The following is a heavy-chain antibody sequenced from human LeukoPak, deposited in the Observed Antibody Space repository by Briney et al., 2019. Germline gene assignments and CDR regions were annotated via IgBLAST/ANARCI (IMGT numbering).Heavy chain of an antibody. V-gene: IGHV3-21*01. Sequence: GGSLRLSCAASGFTFSSYSMNWVRQAPGKGLEWVSCISTSSSYIYYADSVKGRFTISRDNAKNSLCLQMNSLRAEDTAVYYCARGSIAAAGSLKYWGQGIVVTVSS. CDR3: ARGSIAAAGSLKY. J-gene: IGHJ4*02. D-gene: IGHD6-13*01. CDR1: GFTFSSYS. CDR2: ISTSSSYI.